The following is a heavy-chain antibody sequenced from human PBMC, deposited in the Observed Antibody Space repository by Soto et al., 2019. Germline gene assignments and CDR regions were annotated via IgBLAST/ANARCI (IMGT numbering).Heavy chain of an antibody. D-gene: IGHD3-3*01. CDR2: ISAYNGNT. Sequence: ASVKVSCKASGYTFTSYGISWVRQAPGQGLEWMGWISAYNGNTNYAQKLQGRVTMTTDTSTSTAYMELRSLRSDDTAVYYCARDVSHGLYYDFWSGYYELWGQGTLVTVSS. CDR1: GYTFTSYG. J-gene: IGHJ4*02. V-gene: IGHV1-18*01. CDR3: ARDVSHGLYYDFWSGYYEL.